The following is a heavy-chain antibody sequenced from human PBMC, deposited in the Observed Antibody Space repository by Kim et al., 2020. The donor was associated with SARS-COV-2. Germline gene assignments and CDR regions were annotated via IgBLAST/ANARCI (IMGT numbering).Heavy chain of an antibody. J-gene: IGHJ5*02. CDR3: ARFMTTVSWFDP. CDR2: INHSGST. Sequence: SETLSLTCAVYGGSFSGYYWSWIRQPPGKGLEWIGEINHSGSTNYNPSLKSRVTISVDTSKNQFSLKLSSVTAADTAVYYCARFMTTVSWFDPWGQGTLVTVSS. D-gene: IGHD4-4*01. CDR1: GGSFSGYY. V-gene: IGHV4-34*01.